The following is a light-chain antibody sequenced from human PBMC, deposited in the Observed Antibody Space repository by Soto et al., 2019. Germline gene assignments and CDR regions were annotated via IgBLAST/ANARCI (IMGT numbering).Light chain of an antibody. CDR3: QQRRDWVS. V-gene: IGKV3-11*01. CDR2: DTS. J-gene: IGKJ3*01. CDR1: QSVDSY. Sequence: LTQSPAILSLSPGEKATLSCTASQSVDSYMAWYQQRPGQPPRLLIHDTSHRASGVPARFRGSGSGADFTLTITRLEAEDFAFYFCQQRRDWVSFGPGTRV.